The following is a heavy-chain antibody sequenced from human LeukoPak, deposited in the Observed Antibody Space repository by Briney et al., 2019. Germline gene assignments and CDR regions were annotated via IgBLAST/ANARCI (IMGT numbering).Heavy chain of an antibody. V-gene: IGHV4-4*07. CDR1: GGSISSYY. Sequence: SETLSLTCTVSGGSISSYYWSWIRPRPGKGLEWIGGLYTSGSTNYNPSLKSRVTMSVDTSKNQFSLKLSSVTAADTAVYYCARVHIAAGSGSYYNDAFGIWGQGTMVTVSS. J-gene: IGHJ3*02. CDR2: LYTSGST. D-gene: IGHD3-10*01. CDR3: ARVHIAAGSGSYYNDAFGI.